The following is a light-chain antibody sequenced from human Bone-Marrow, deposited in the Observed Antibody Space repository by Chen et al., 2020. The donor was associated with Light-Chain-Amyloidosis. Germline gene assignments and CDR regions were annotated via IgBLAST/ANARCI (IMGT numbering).Light chain of an antibody. CDR3: CSYAGSSTFAV. J-gene: IGLJ3*02. V-gene: IGLV2-23*03. Sequence: QSALTQPASVSGSPGQSITISCTGPSSDVGSYNLVSWYQQHPGKAPKLMIYEGSKRPSGVSNRFSGSKSGNTASLTISGLQAEDEADYYCCSYAGSSTFAVFGGGTKLTVL. CDR1: SSDVGSYNL. CDR2: EGS.